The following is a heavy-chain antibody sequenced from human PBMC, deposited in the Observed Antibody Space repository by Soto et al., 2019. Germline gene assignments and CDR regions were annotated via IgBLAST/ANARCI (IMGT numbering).Heavy chain of an antibody. CDR1: GYTFSHYA. J-gene: IGHJ4*02. CDR2: INAGNTKT. CDR3: TRTAQNLNTWYSFDY. V-gene: IGHV1-3*05. D-gene: IGHD6-13*01. Sequence: QVQLVQSGAEEKKPGASVKVSCKASGYTFSHYAMHWVRQAPGQRLEWMGWINAGNTKTKYSEKFQGRVTFTRYTSASTDYMELSSLISEHTAMYYCTRTAQNLNTWYSFDYLGQGTLVTVSS.